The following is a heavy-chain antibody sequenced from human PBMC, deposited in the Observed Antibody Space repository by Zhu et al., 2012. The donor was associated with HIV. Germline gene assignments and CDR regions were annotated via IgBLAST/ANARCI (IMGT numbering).Heavy chain of an antibody. D-gene: IGHD3-22*01. CDR1: GYSISSGFY. J-gene: IGHJ4*02. CDR3: ARYYYDSSGYYYAK. Sequence: QVQLQESGPGLVKPSETLSLTCAVSGYSISSGFYWGWIRQPPGKGLEWIGSIYHSGSTYYNPSLKSRVTISIDTSKNHFSLRLSSVTAADTAVYYCARYYYDSSGYYYAKWGQGTLVTVSS. CDR2: IYHSGST. V-gene: IGHV4-38-2*01.